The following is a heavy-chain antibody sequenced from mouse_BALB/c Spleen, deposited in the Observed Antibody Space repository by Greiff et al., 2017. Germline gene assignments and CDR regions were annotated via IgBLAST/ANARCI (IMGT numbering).Heavy chain of an antibody. CDR1: GYSITSDYA. V-gene: IGHV3-2*02. Sequence: VQLKQSGPGLVKPSQSLSLTCTVTGYSITSDYAWNWIRQFPGNKLEWMGYISYSGSTSYNPSLKSRISITRDTSKNQFFLQLNSVTTEDTATYYCAAGGDAMDYWGQGTSVTVSS. CDR3: AAGGDAMDY. CDR2: ISYSGST. J-gene: IGHJ4*01.